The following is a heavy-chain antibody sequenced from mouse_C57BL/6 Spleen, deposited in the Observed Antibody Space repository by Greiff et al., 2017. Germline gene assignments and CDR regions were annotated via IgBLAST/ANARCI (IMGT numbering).Heavy chain of an antibody. Sequence: VKLQQPGAELVMPGASVKLSCKASGYTFTSYWMHWVKQRPGQGLEWIGEIDPSDSYTNYNQKFKGKSTLTVDKSSSTAYMQLSSLTSEDSAVYYCARAGYSPFAYWGQGTLVTVSA. D-gene: IGHD2-3*01. CDR3: ARAGYSPFAY. V-gene: IGHV1-69*01. CDR1: GYTFTSYW. CDR2: IDPSDSYT. J-gene: IGHJ3*01.